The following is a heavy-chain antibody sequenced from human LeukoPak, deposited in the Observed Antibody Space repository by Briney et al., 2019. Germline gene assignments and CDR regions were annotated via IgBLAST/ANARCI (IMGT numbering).Heavy chain of an antibody. D-gene: IGHD3-22*01. V-gene: IGHV3-15*07. CDR1: GFTFSNAW. CDR3: STTYYYDSSEGY. CDR2: IKSKTDGGTT. J-gene: IGHJ4*02. Sequence: KSGGSLRLSCAASGFTFSNAWMNWVRQAPGKGLEWVGRIKSKTDGGTTDYAAPVKGRFTISRDESKNTLYLQMNSLKTEDTAVYYCSTTYYYDSSEGYWGQGTLVTVSS.